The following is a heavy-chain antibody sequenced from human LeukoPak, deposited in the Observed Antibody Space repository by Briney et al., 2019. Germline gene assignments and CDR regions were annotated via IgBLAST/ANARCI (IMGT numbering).Heavy chain of an antibody. CDR2: IRYDGSNK. V-gene: IGHV3-30*02. CDR3: TTVFVDTAMVTWFGY. J-gene: IGHJ4*02. Sequence: PGGSLRLSCAASGFTFSSYGMHWVRQAPGKGLEWVAFIRYDGSNKYYADSVKGRFTISRDNSKNTLYLQMNSLKTEDTAVYYCTTVFVDTAMVTWFGYWGQGTLVTVSS. D-gene: IGHD5-18*01. CDR1: GFTFSSYG.